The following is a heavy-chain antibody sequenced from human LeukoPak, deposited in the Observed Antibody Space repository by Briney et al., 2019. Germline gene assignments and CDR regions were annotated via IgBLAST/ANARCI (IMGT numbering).Heavy chain of an antibody. CDR1: GYTFTSCY. V-gene: IGHV1-46*01. CDR3: ARTYYYDSSGYYGYFDY. CDR2: INPSGGST. Sequence: ASVKVSCKASGYTFTSCYMHWVRQAPGQGLEWMGIINPSGGSTSYAQKFQGRVTMTRDTSTSTVYMALSSLRSEDTAVYYCARTYYYDSSGYYGYFDYWGQGTLVTVSS. D-gene: IGHD3-22*01. J-gene: IGHJ4*02.